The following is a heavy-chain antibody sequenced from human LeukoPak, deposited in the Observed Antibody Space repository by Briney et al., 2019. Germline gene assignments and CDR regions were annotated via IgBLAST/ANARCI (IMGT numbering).Heavy chain of an antibody. CDR1: GGSISSYY. Sequence: SETLSLTCTVSGGSISSYYWSWIRQPPGEGPEWIGYIYYSGSSSYNPSLKSRVTISVDTSKDQFSLKLSSVTAADTAVYYCARVGFYDGSGYYSGLFDYWGQGTLVTVSS. CDR3: ARVGFYDGSGYYSGLFDY. D-gene: IGHD3-22*01. V-gene: IGHV4-59*01. J-gene: IGHJ4*02. CDR2: IYYSGSS.